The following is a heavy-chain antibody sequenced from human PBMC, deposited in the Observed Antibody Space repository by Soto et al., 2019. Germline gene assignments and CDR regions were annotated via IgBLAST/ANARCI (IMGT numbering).Heavy chain of an antibody. CDR2: ISYDGSNK. CDR1: AFTLSGYG. Sequence: CSLRLTCSATAFTLSGYGMNSFRQVPGSGLEWVAVISYDGSNKYYADSVKGRFTISRDSSKNILYLQMNSLRAEDTAVYYCAKEDSSSWHYYYGMDVWGQGT. V-gene: IGHV3-30*18. J-gene: IGHJ6*02. CDR3: AKEDSSSWHYYYGMDV. D-gene: IGHD6-13*01.